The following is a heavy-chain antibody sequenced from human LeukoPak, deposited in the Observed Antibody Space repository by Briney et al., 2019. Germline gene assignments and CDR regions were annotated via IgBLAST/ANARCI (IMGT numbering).Heavy chain of an antibody. CDR2: INPSGGST. Sequence: ASVKVSCKASGYAFNNYYMKWVRQAPGQGLEWMGIINPSGGSTSYAQKFQGRVTMTRDTSTSTVYMELSSLRSDDTAVYYCARSRDYGDYFDYWGRGTLVTVSS. J-gene: IGHJ4*02. CDR3: ARSRDYGDYFDY. CDR1: GYAFNNYY. D-gene: IGHD4-17*01. V-gene: IGHV1-46*02.